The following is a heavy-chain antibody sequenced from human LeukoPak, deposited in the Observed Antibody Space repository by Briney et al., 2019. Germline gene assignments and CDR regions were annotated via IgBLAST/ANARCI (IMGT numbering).Heavy chain of an antibody. D-gene: IGHD2-15*01. J-gene: IGHJ5*02. CDR1: GFTFNMYW. Sequence: PGGSLRLSCAVSGFTFNMYWMTWLRQDPGKGLEWVASINQGGNEKYYVDSVKGRFTISRDNAKNSLYLQMNSLRVEDTAVYYCARVKQLLPRGWFDPWGQGTLVTVSS. CDR2: INQGGNEK. CDR3: ARVKQLLPRGWFDP. V-gene: IGHV3-7*01.